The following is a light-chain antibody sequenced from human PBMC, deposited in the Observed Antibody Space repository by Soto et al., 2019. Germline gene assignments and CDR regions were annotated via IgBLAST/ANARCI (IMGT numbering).Light chain of an antibody. CDR1: QSISSW. CDR2: RAS. CDR3: QQYNSYPLN. Sequence: DIQMTQSPSTLSASVGDRVTITCRASQSISSWLAWYQQKPGKAPNLLIYRASNLKSGVTSRFSGSGSGTEFILTISTLQPDDFATYYCQQYNSYPLNFGGGTRVEI. V-gene: IGKV1-5*03. J-gene: IGKJ4*01.